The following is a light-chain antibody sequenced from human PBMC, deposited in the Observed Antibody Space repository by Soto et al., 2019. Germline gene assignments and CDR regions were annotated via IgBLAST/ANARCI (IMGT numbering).Light chain of an antibody. CDR1: SSDVGSYNL. Sequence: QSALTQPASVSGSPGQSITISCTGTSSDVGSYNLVSWYQQHPGKAPKLMIYEGSKRPSGVSNRFSGSKSGNTASLTISGLQAEDEADYYCCSYAGSSTFGFGGATKLTVL. CDR2: EGS. CDR3: CSYAGSSTFG. J-gene: IGLJ2*01. V-gene: IGLV2-23*03.